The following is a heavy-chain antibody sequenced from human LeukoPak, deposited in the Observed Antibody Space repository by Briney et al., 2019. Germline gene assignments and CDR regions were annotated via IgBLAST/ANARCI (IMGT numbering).Heavy chain of an antibody. D-gene: IGHD5-18*01. Sequence: SETLSLTCTVSGGSISGSNSYWGWIRQPPGKGLEWIGYIYYSGTTNYNPSLKSRVTISVDTSKNQFSLKLSSVTAADTAVYYCARLRGYSYGLPEYYFDYWGQGTLVTVSS. CDR2: IYYSGTT. CDR3: ARLRGYSYGLPEYYFDY. J-gene: IGHJ4*02. CDR1: GGSISGSNSY. V-gene: IGHV4-61*05.